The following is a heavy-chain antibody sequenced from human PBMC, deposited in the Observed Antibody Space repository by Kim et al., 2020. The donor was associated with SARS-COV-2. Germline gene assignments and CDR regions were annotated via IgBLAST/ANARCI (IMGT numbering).Heavy chain of an antibody. CDR2: IIPIFGTA. D-gene: IGHD5-12*01. CDR1: GGTFSSYA. V-gene: IGHV1-69*13. CDR3: ARGVIVATDHYYYYYGMDV. J-gene: IGHJ6*02. Sequence: SVKVSCKASGGTFSSYAISWVRQAPGQGLEWMGGIIPIFGTANYAQKFQGRVTITADESTSTAYMQLSSLRSEDTAVYYCARGVIVATDHYYYYYGMDVWGQGTTVTVSS.